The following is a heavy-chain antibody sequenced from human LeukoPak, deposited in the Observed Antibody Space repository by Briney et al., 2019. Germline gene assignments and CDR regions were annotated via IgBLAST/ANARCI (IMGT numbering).Heavy chain of an antibody. J-gene: IGHJ6*03. CDR2: ISSSSSLI. Sequence: GGSLRLSCAASGFTFVSYNMNWVRQAPGKGLEWVPYISSSSSLIYYAGSVKGRFTVSRDSAKRSLYLQMNSLRAEDTAVYYCARDGNRDGDMDVWGKGTTVTVSS. CDR3: ARDGNRDGDMDV. V-gene: IGHV3-48*01. CDR1: GFTFVSYN. D-gene: IGHD1-1*01.